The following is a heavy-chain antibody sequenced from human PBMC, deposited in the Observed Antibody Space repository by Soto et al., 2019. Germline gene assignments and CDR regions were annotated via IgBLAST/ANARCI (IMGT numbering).Heavy chain of an antibody. V-gene: IGHV1-18*04. J-gene: IGHJ4*02. D-gene: IGHD3-10*01. Sequence: VASVKVSCKASGYSFPSHGISWVRQAPGQGLEWMGWISPYTGNPTYVQSFQGRVTMTTDTSTSTVYMELSSLRSDDTAVYYCARLGSVLRGLYYFDYWGQGTLVTVSS. CDR2: ISPYTGNP. CDR3: ARLGSVLRGLYYFDY. CDR1: GYSFPSHG.